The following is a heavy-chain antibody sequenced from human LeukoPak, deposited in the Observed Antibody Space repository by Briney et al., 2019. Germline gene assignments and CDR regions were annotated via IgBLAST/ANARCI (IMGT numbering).Heavy chain of an antibody. J-gene: IGHJ6*02. CDR3: ARVYSGYDTSQFGYYYYGMDV. V-gene: IGHV1-2*02. CDR2: INPNSGGT. D-gene: IGHD5-12*01. Sequence: ASVKVSCKASGYTFTGYYMHWVRQAPGQGLEWMGWINPNSGGTNYAQKFQGRVTMTRDTSISTAYMGLSRLRSDDTAVYYCARVYSGYDTSQFGYYYYGMDVWGQGTTVTVSS. CDR1: GYTFTGYY.